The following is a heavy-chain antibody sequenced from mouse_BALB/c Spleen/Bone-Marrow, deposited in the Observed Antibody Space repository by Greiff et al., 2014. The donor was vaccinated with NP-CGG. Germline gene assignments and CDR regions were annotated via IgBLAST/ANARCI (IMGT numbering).Heavy chain of an antibody. D-gene: IGHD1-1*01. Sequence: LVESGAELVKPGASVKLSCKASGYTFTSYWMHWVKQRPGQGLEWIGEIDPSDSYTNYNQKFKGKATLTVDKSSSTAYMQLSSLTSEDSAVYYCAGDSITTVVATDYWGQGTTLTVSS. CDR2: IDPSDSYT. CDR1: GYTFTSYW. V-gene: IGHV1-69*02. J-gene: IGHJ2*01. CDR3: AGDSITTVVATDY.